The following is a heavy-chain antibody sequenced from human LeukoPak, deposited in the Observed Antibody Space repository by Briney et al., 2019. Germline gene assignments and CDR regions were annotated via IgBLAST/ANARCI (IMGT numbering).Heavy chain of an antibody. J-gene: IGHJ6*02. CDR2: INHSGST. Sequence: SETLSLTCAVYGGSFSGYYWSRIRQPPGKGLEWIGEINHSGSTNYNPSLKSRVTISVDTSKNQFSLKLSSVTAADTAVYYCARYTYDSSGLGYYYYYGMDVWGQGTTVTVSS. D-gene: IGHD3-22*01. V-gene: IGHV4-34*01. CDR3: ARYTYDSSGLGYYYYYGMDV. CDR1: GGSFSGYY.